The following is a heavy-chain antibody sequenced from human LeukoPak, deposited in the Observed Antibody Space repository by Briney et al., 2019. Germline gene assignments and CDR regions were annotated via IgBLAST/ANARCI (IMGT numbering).Heavy chain of an antibody. D-gene: IGHD3-22*01. J-gene: IGHJ4*02. Sequence: SETLSLTCAVYGGSFSGYYWSWIRQPPGKGLEWIGEINHSGSTNYNPSLKSRVTISVDTSKNQFSLKLSCVTAADTAVYYCARGGVITMIVVSSGPYYFDYWGQGTLVTVSS. CDR3: ARGGVITMIVVSSGPYYFDY. CDR1: GGSFSGYY. V-gene: IGHV4-34*01. CDR2: INHSGST.